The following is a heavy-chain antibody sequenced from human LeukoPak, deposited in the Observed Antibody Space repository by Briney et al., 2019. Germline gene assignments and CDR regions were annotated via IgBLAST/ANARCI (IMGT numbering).Heavy chain of an antibody. J-gene: IGHJ4*02. CDR1: GFPFSPFW. D-gene: IGHD5-24*01. Sequence: GGSLKLSCAASGFPFSPFWMHWVRQGPGKGLEWVSRIKGDGTYKNYAESVRGRFTISRDNAKNTLSLQMNSLRAEDTAVYFCVRDGDAYNFDWWGQGVLVTVSS. V-gene: IGHV3-74*01. CDR3: VRDGDAYNFDW. CDR2: IKGDGTYK.